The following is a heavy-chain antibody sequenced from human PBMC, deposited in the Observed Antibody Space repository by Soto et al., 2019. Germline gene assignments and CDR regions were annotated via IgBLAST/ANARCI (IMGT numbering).Heavy chain of an antibody. D-gene: IGHD1-7*01. CDR2: MNQDGSER. CDR1: GFTFSNYW. CDR3: TRDRSGTMLF. J-gene: IGHJ4*02. V-gene: IGHV3-7*01. Sequence: EVQLVESGGGLVQPGGSLRLSCTASGFTFSNYWMSWVRQAPGEGLEWVANMNQDGSERYYVDSVEGRFTISRDNAKNSLYLQRHSMRAEDTAIYYCTRDRSGTMLFWGQGTLVTVSS.